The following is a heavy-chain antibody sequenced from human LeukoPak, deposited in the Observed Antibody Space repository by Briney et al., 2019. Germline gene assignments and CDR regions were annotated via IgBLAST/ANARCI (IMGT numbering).Heavy chain of an antibody. J-gene: IGHJ3*02. CDR2: INSDTGHT. Sequence: ASVKVSCKASGYTFMSYRFSWVRQAPGQGLEWMGWINSDTGHTNYAQKFDDRVTLTTDTSTSTAYMELRSLRSDDTAVYFCARDGLYCTNGVCSSDIWGQGTLVTVSS. V-gene: IGHV1-18*01. CDR3: ARDGLYCTNGVCSSDI. D-gene: IGHD2-8*01. CDR1: GYTFMSYR.